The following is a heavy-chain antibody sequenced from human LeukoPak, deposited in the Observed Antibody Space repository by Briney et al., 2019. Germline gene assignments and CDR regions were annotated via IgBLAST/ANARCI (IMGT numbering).Heavy chain of an antibody. Sequence: ASVKVSCKASGYTFTNYGVSWVRQAPGQGLEWMGWISAYNGYTNYAQKLQVRVTMTTDTSTSTAYMELRSLTSDDTAVYYCARDKAVTTELTQYFQHWGQGTLVTVSS. CDR2: ISAYNGYT. CDR1: GYTFTNYG. V-gene: IGHV1-18*01. CDR3: ARDKAVTTELTQYFQH. D-gene: IGHD4-11*01. J-gene: IGHJ1*01.